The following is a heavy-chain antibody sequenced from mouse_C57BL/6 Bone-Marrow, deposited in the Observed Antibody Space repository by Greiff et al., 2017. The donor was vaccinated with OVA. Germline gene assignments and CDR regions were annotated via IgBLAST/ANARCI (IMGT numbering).Heavy chain of an antibody. V-gene: IGHV5-4*01. J-gene: IGHJ3*01. CDR3: ARVGELRPFAY. D-gene: IGHD3-2*02. Sequence: EVQGVESGGGLVKPGGSLKLSCAASGFTFSSYAMSWVRQTPEKRLEWVATISDGGSYTYYPDNVKGRFTISRDNAMNNLYLQMSHLKSEDTAMYYCARVGELRPFAYWGQGTLVTVSA. CDR2: ISDGGSYT. CDR1: GFTFSSYA.